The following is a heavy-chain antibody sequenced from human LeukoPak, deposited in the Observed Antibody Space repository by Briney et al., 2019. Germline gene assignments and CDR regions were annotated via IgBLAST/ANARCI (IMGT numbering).Heavy chain of an antibody. CDR3: ARDYYGSGSPIYDY. CDR1: GGTFSSYA. V-gene: IGHV1-69*04. CDR2: IIPILGIA. D-gene: IGHD3-10*01. Sequence: ASVKVSCKASGGTFSSYAISWVRQAPGQGLEWMGRIIPILGIANYAQKFQGRVTITADKSTSTAYMELSSLRSEDTAVYYCARDYYGSGSPIYDYWGQGTLVTASS. J-gene: IGHJ4*02.